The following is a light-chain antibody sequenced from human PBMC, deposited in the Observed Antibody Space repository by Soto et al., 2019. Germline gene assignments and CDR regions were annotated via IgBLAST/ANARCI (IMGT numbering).Light chain of an antibody. CDR2: GNS. Sequence: QSVLTQPPSVSGAAGQRVSISCTGSSSNIGAGYDVHWYQQLPGTAPKLLIYGNSNRPSGVPDRFSGSKSGTSASLAITGLQAEDEADYYCQAFDSSLRGSVFGGGTKLTVL. CDR3: QAFDSSLRGSV. CDR1: SSNIGAGYD. V-gene: IGLV1-40*01. J-gene: IGLJ2*01.